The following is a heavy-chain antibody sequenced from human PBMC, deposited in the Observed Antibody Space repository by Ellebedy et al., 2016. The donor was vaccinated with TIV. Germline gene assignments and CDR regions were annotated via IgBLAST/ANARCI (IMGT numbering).Heavy chain of an antibody. CDR1: GFTFSSYW. D-gene: IGHD1-1*01. V-gene: IGHV3-23*01. J-gene: IGHJ4*02. CDR2: ISTSGGTT. CDR3: ARGGVWMSRRFDY. Sequence: GESLKISXAASGFTFSSYWMHWVRQAPGKGLEWVSTISTSGGTTHYPDSVKGRFTISRDNSKNTLCLQMNSLRADDTALYYCARGGVWMSRRFDYWGQGTLVTVSS.